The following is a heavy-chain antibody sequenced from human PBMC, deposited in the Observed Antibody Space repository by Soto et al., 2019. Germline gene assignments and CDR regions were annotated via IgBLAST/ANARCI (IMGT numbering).Heavy chain of an antibody. CDR2: ISGSGGTT. CDR3: VKAAGESCYYYMDV. V-gene: IGHV3-23*01. D-gene: IGHD2-21*01. CDR1: GFTFSSSA. J-gene: IGHJ6*03. Sequence: GGSLRLSCAASGFTFSSSAMTWVRQAPGKGLEWVLSISGSGGTTYSADSVKGRFAISRDNSKNTLYLQMNSLRVEDTAVYYCVKAAGESCYYYMDVWGKGTTVTVSS.